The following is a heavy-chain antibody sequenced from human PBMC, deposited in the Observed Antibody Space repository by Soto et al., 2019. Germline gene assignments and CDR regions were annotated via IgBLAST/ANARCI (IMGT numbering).Heavy chain of an antibody. Sequence: LSLTCSVSGGHITSSSFYWGWIRQPPGKAPEWIGSISYSGTTYCRPSLKSRLTMSVDTSKSLFSLNLTSVTAADTAVYYCARHGLGYCSGGSCYGQYYYFGIDVWGQGTTVTVSS. J-gene: IGHJ6*02. CDR1: GGHITSSSFY. D-gene: IGHD2-15*01. V-gene: IGHV4-39*01. CDR3: ARHGLGYCSGGSCYGQYYYFGIDV. CDR2: ISYSGTT.